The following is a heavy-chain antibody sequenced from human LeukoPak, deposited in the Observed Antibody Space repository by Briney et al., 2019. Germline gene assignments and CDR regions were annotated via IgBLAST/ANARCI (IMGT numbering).Heavy chain of an antibody. V-gene: IGHV4-30-2*01. J-gene: IGHJ5*02. D-gene: IGHD1-26*01. CDR3: ARDHTPRQIVGVPGEWFDP. CDR1: GGSISSGGYY. Sequence: SATLSLTCTVSGGSISSGGYYWSWIRQPPGKGLEWIGYIYHSGSTYYNPSLKSRVTISVDRSKNQFSLKLSSVTAADTAVYYCARDHTPRQIVGVPGEWFDPWGQGTLVTVSS. CDR2: IYHSGST.